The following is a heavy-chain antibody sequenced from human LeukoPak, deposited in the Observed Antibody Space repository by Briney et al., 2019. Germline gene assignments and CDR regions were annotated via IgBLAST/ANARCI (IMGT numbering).Heavy chain of an antibody. CDR1: GGSFSGYY. CDR2: INHSGST. CDR3: ARDALYGDYLADAFDI. J-gene: IGHJ3*02. V-gene: IGHV4-34*01. D-gene: IGHD4-17*01. Sequence: SETLSLTCAVYGGSFSGYYWSWIRQPPGKGLEWIGEINHSGSTNYNPSLKSRVTISVDTSKNQFSLKLSSVTAADTAVYYCARDALYGDYLADAFDIWGQGTMVTVSS.